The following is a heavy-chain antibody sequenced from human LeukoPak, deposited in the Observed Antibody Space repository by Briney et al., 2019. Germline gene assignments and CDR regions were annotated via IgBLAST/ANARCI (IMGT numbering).Heavy chain of an antibody. J-gene: IGHJ5*02. CDR2: INPSGGST. CDR1: GYTSTSYY. Sequence: ASVKVSCKASGYTSTSYYMHWVRQAPGQGLEWMGIINPSGGSTSYAQKFQGRVTMTTDTSTSTAYMELRSLRSDDTAVYYCARDTGYYGSGSYYNSWFDPWGQGTLVTVSS. V-gene: IGHV1-46*01. D-gene: IGHD3-10*01. CDR3: ARDTGYYGSGSYYNSWFDP.